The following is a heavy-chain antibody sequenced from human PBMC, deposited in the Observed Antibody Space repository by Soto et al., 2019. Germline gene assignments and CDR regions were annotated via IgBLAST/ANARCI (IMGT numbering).Heavy chain of an antibody. CDR3: ARVVMTTVPASYYYGMDV. CDR1: GGTFSSYA. J-gene: IGHJ6*02. D-gene: IGHD4-4*01. Sequence: QVQLVQSGAEVKKPVSSVTVSCKSSGGTFSSYAISWVRQAPGQVLEWMGRIIPVIGTANYAQKFQGRVTITADESTSTAYMELTSLRSEDTAVYYCARVVMTTVPASYYYGMDVWGQGTTVTVSS. CDR2: IIPVIGTA. V-gene: IGHV1-69*18.